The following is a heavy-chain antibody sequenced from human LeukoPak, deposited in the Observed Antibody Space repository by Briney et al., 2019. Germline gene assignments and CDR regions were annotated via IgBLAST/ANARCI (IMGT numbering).Heavy chain of an antibody. V-gene: IGHV3-30*02. Sequence: PGGSLRLSCAASGFTFSIYGIHWVRQAPGKGLEWVAFIRYDGSNKYYADSVKGRFTISRDNSINTLYLQMNSLRAEDTAVYYCAKVPGYYDGSGNDYWGQGTLVTVSS. CDR1: GFTFSIYG. CDR2: IRYDGSNK. D-gene: IGHD3-22*01. CDR3: AKVPGYYDGSGNDY. J-gene: IGHJ4*02.